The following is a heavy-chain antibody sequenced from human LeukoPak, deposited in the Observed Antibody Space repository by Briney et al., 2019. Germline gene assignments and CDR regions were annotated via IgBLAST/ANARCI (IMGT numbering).Heavy chain of an antibody. CDR2: IWYDGSNK. CDR3: AREVDSAMGPDAFDI. CDR1: GFTFRSYG. Sequence: GGSLRLSCAASGFTFRSYGMHWVRQAPDKGLEWVAVIWYDGSNKYYADSVKGRFTISRDNRKNTLYLQMNSLRAEDTAVYYCAREVDSAMGPDAFDIWGQGTMVSVSS. D-gene: IGHD5-18*01. J-gene: IGHJ3*02. V-gene: IGHV3-33*01.